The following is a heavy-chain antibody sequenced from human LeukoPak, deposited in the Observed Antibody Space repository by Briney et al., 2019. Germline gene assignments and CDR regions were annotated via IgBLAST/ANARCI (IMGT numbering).Heavy chain of an antibody. V-gene: IGHV3-66*02. CDR2: IYSGGST. CDR3: ARGRKVRGVIIWYCYYMDV. CDR1: GFTVSSNY. D-gene: IGHD3-10*01. Sequence: GGSLRLSCAASGFTVSSNYMSWVRQAPGKGLEWVSVIYSGGSTYYADSVKGRFTISRDNSKNTLYLQMNSMRAEDTAVYYCARGRKVRGVIIWYCYYMDVWGKGTTVTVSS. J-gene: IGHJ6*03.